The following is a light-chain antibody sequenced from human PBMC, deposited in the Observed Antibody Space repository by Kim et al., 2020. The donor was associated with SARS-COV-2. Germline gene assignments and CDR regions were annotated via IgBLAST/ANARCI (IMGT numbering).Light chain of an antibody. CDR3: QSYDSSLSGL. Sequence: GQQVTISGTGSSSNIGAGYDVHWYQQLPGTAPKLLIYGNSNRPSGVPDRFSGSKSGTSASLAITGLQAEDEADYYCQSYDSSLSGLFGGGTQLTV. CDR1: SSNIGAGYD. J-gene: IGLJ2*01. CDR2: GNS. V-gene: IGLV1-40*01.